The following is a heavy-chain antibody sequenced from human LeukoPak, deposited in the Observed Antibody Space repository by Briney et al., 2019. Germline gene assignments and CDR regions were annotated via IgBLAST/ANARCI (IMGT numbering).Heavy chain of an antibody. Sequence: ASVKVSCKASGGTFSSYAISWVRQAPGQGLEWMGGIIPIFGTANYAQKFQGRVTITADKSTSTAYMELSSLRSEDTAVYYCARVPRPLLWFGERENNWFDHWGQGTLVAVSS. J-gene: IGHJ5*02. V-gene: IGHV1-69*06. D-gene: IGHD3-10*01. CDR2: IIPIFGTA. CDR3: ARVPRPLLWFGERENNWFDH. CDR1: GGTFSSYA.